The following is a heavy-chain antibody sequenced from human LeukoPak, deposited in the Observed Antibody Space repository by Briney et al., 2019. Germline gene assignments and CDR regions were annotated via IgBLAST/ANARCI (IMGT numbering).Heavy chain of an antibody. Sequence: GGSLRLSCAASGFTFSSYGMSWVRQAPGKGLEWVANIKQDGSEKYYVDSVKGRFTISRDNAKNSLYLQMNSLRAEDTAVYYCARDYYDYVWGSSYYYMDVWGKGTTVTISS. V-gene: IGHV3-7*01. J-gene: IGHJ6*03. CDR3: ARDYYDYVWGSSYYYMDV. CDR2: IKQDGSEK. D-gene: IGHD3-16*01. CDR1: GFTFSSYG.